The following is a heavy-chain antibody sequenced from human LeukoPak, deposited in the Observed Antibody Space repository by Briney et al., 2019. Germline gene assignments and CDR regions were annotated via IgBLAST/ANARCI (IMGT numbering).Heavy chain of an antibody. CDR3: ARQLWFGSDSDAFDI. J-gene: IGHJ3*02. D-gene: IGHD3-10*01. CDR2: IYYSGST. Sequence: GSLRLSCAASGFTFSSYNMNWVRQPPGKGLEWIGSIYYSGSTYYNPSLKSRVTISVDTSKNQFSLKMSSVTAADTAVYYCARQLWFGSDSDAFDIWGQGTMVIVSS. V-gene: IGHV4-39*01. CDR1: GFTFSSYN.